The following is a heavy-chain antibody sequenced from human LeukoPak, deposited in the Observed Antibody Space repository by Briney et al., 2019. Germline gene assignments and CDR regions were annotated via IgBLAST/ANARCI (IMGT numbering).Heavy chain of an antibody. CDR2: IYTSGST. Sequence: SETLSLTCTVSGGSIRSYYWSWIRQPAGKGLEWIGRIYTSGSTNYNPSLKSRVTMSVDTSKNQFSLKLSSVTAADTAVYYCAREPAAHYYYYYYMDVWGKGTTVTVSS. V-gene: IGHV4-4*07. D-gene: IGHD2-2*01. CDR3: AREPAAHYYYYYYMDV. J-gene: IGHJ6*03. CDR1: GGSIRSYY.